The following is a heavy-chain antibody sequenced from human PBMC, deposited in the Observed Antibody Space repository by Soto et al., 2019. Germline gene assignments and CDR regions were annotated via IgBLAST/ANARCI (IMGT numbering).Heavy chain of an antibody. J-gene: IGHJ4*02. CDR1: GFTFSSYA. CDR2: ISGSGGST. Sequence: EVQLLESGGGLVQPGGSLRLSCAASGFTFSSYAMRWVRQAPVKGLEWVSAISGSGGSTYYAASVKGRFTISRDNSKNTLYLQMNSLRAEDTAVYYGARRGSGSYYDYWGQGTLVTVSS. D-gene: IGHD1-26*01. CDR3: ARRGSGSYYDY. V-gene: IGHV3-23*01.